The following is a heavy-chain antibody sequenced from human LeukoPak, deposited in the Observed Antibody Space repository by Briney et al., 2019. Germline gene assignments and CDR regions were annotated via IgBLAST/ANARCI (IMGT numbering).Heavy chain of an antibody. Sequence: PGGSLRLSCVASGFTFSNYAMSWVRQAPGKGLEWVAVIWYDGSNKYYADSVKGRFTISRDNSKNTLYLQMNSLRAEDTAVYYCARDLSYYYDSSGYPYGMDVWGQGTTVTVSS. J-gene: IGHJ6*02. CDR2: IWYDGSNK. V-gene: IGHV3-33*08. CDR1: GFTFSNYA. D-gene: IGHD3-22*01. CDR3: ARDLSYYYDSSGYPYGMDV.